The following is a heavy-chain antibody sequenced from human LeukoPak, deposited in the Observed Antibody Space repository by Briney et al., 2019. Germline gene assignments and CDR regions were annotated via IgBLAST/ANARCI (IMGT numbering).Heavy chain of an antibody. CDR1: GDSISSSSYY. CDR2: IHYTGST. J-gene: IGHJ4*02. D-gene: IGHD5-12*01. CDR3: ARHTLSGYYFFDY. V-gene: IGHV4-39*01. Sequence: SETLSLTCTVSGDSISSSSYYWVWLRQPPGKGLEWIATIHYTGSTYYNPSLKSRVTISVDTSKNQFSLSLSSVTAADTAVYYCARHTLSGYYFFDYWGQGTLVTVSS.